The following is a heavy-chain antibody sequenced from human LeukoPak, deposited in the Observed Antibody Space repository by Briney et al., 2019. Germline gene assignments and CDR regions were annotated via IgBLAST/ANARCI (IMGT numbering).Heavy chain of an antibody. CDR2: ISAYNGNT. V-gene: IGHV1-18*01. J-gene: IGHJ6*02. D-gene: IGHD3-3*01. CDR3: ARVEWDPRYGMDV. CDR1: GYTFTSYG. Sequence: ASVKVSCRASGYTFTSYGISWVRQAPGQGLEWMGWISAYNGNTNYAQRLQGRVTMTTDTSTSTAYMELRSLRSDDTAVYYCARVEWDPRYGMDVWGQGTTVTVSS.